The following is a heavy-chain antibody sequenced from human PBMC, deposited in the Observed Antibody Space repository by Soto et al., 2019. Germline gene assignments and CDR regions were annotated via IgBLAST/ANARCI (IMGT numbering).Heavy chain of an antibody. CDR2: IWYDGSNK. CDR3: ASSGWGSYRPEYYFDY. Sequence: QVQLVESGGGVVQPGRSLRLSCAASGFTFSSYGMHWVRQAPGKGLEWVAVIWYDGSNKYYADSVKGRFTISRDNSKNALYLQMNSLRSEDTAVYYCASSGWGSYRPEYYFDYWGQGTLVTVSS. D-gene: IGHD3-16*02. J-gene: IGHJ4*02. CDR1: GFTFSSYG. V-gene: IGHV3-33*01.